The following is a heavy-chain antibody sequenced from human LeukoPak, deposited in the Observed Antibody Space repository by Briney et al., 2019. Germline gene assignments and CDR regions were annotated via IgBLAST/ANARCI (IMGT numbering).Heavy chain of an antibody. CDR2: INHSGST. CDR1: GGSISSYY. Sequence: PSETLSLTCTVSGGSISSYYWSWIRLPPGKGLEWIGEINHSGSTKSNPSLKSRVTISVDTSKNQFSLKLSSVTAADTSVYYCARRVGRYFGERAYYYNYMDVWGKGTTVTISS. J-gene: IGHJ6*03. D-gene: IGHD3-10*01. CDR3: ARRVGRYFGERAYYYNYMDV. V-gene: IGHV4-34*01.